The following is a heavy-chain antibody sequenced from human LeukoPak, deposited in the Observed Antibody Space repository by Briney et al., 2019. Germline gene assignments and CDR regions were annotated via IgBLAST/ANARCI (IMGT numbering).Heavy chain of an antibody. CDR3: ATGGTY. Sequence: GGSLRLSCAASGFTFSSYEMNWVRQAPGKGLERVSGISSSGSTTHYADSVKGRFTISRDNAKNSLYLQMNSLRAEDTAVYYCATGGTYWGQGTLVTVSS. CDR1: GFTFSSYE. J-gene: IGHJ4*02. CDR2: ISSSGSTT. D-gene: IGHD2-15*01. V-gene: IGHV3-48*03.